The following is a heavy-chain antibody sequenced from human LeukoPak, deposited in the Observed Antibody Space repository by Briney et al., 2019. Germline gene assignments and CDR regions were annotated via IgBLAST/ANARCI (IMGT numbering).Heavy chain of an antibody. CDR3: VTPRSWELSDMAV. J-gene: IGHJ6*03. V-gene: IGHV4-38-2*02. CDR2: VYHNGET. Sequence: SETLSLTCTVSGYSISTNYYWAWIRQSPGTGLEWIGSVYHNGETYYNPSLKSRVIISVDTSKNEFSLRLTSVTAADTAVYYCVTPRSWELSDMAVWGKGTTIIVSS. CDR1: GYSISTNYY. D-gene: IGHD1-26*01.